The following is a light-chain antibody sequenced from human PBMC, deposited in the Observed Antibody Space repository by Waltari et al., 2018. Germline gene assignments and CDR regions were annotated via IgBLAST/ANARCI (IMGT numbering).Light chain of an antibody. CDR3: QVWDSTNVL. V-gene: IGLV3-9*01. CDR2: RDR. CDR1: NIGSRN. J-gene: IGLJ2*01. Sequence: SYELTQALSVSVAQGQTARITCGGHNIGSRNVHWYQLQPGQGPVLVIYRDRNRPSGIPERFSGSNSLNTATLTISRAQVGDEGDYFCQVWDSTNVLFGGGTKLTVL.